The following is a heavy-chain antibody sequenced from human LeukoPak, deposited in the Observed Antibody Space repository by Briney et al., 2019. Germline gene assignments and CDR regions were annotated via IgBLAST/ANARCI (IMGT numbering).Heavy chain of an antibody. Sequence: GGSLRLSCAASGFTFSSYSMNWVRQAPGKGLEWVSYISSSSSTIYYADSVKGRFTISRDNAKNSLYLQMNSLRAEDTAVYYCARDQSIAARELDYWGQGTLVTVSS. D-gene: IGHD6-6*01. J-gene: IGHJ4*02. CDR1: GFTFSSYS. V-gene: IGHV3-48*01. CDR3: ARDQSIAARELDY. CDR2: ISSSSSTI.